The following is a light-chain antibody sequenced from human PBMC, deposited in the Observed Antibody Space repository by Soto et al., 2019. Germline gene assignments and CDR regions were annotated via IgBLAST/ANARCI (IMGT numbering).Light chain of an antibody. CDR1: QSISSW. CDR2: DAS. CDR3: QQYNSYPYT. J-gene: IGKJ2*01. V-gene: IGKV1-5*01. Sequence: DIQMTQSPSTLSASVGDRVTITCRASQSISSWLAWYQQKPGKAPKLLIYDASSLESGVPSRFSGSGSWTKFTLTISSLQAYGFSTYYFQQYNSYPYTFGQGTKLEIK.